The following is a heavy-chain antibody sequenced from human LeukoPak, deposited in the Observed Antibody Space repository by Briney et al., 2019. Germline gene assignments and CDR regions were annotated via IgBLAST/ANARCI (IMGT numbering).Heavy chain of an antibody. CDR3: ARGTPYYYDNSVYYRPGDY. CDR1: GFTFSNYD. J-gene: IGHJ4*02. Sequence: PGGSLRLSCAASGFTFSNYDMHWVRQAPGKGLEWVTLISYDGGIEYYAGSVKGRFTISRDNSKKTLYLQMNSLRAEDSAVYHCARGTPYYYDNSVYYRPGDYWGQGTLVTVSS. CDR2: ISYDGGIE. D-gene: IGHD3-22*01. V-gene: IGHV3-30*01.